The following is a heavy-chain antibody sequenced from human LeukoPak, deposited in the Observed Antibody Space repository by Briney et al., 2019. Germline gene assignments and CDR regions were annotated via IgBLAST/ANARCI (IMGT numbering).Heavy chain of an antibody. D-gene: IGHD5-18*01. CDR2: IIVIFGTP. Sequence: PGASVKVSCKASGGTFSSYSFSWVRQAPGQGLEWLGGIIVIFGTPNYPQKFHGRVTITADESTSTVYRELSSLRSEDTAMYYCARDVDSSMVTNWFDSWGQGTLVTVSS. CDR1: GGTFSSYS. J-gene: IGHJ5*01. CDR3: ARDVDSSMVTNWFDS. V-gene: IGHV1-69*13.